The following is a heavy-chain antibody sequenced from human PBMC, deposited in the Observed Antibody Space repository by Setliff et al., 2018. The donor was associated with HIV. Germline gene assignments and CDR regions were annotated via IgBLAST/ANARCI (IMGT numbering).Heavy chain of an antibody. CDR1: GGSIRSDNYY. Sequence: SETLSLTCRVSGGSIRSDNYYWAWIRQPPGKRLEWIASIHHTGGTYYNPSLKSRVTISVDTSKDQFSLKLRSLTATDTAINHCARSMRYFYDTSGFSWFDPWGQGTQVTVSS. J-gene: IGHJ5*02. CDR3: ARSMRYFYDTSGFSWFDP. D-gene: IGHD3-22*01. CDR2: IHHTGGT. V-gene: IGHV4-39*01.